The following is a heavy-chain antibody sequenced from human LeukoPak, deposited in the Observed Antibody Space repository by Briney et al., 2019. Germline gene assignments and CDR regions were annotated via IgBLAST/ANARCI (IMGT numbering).Heavy chain of an antibody. J-gene: IGHJ4*02. D-gene: IGHD1-26*01. CDR2: ISATGGST. CDR3: AKNLGNIVGATTGDY. Sequence: PGGSLRLSCAASGFTFSSYAMSWVRHAPGKGLEWVSTISATGGSTYDADSVKGRFTISRDNSKNTLYLQMNSLRAEDTAIYYCAKNLGNIVGATTGDYWGQGTLVTVSS. CDR1: GFTFSSYA. V-gene: IGHV3-23*01.